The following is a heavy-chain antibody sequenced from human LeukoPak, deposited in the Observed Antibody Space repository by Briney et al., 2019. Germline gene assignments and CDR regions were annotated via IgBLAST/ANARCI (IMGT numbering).Heavy chain of an antibody. D-gene: IGHD4-17*01. CDR2: ISAYNGNT. Sequence: ASVKVSCKASGYTFTSYGISWVRQAPGQGLEWMGWISAYNGNTNYAQKLQGRVTMTTDTSTSTAYMELRSLRSDDTAVYYCAPRGYGDYVGGGYCFAPWAREPWSPSPQ. V-gene: IGHV1-18*01. CDR3: APRGYGDYVGGGYCFAP. CDR1: GYTFTSYG. J-gene: IGHJ5*02.